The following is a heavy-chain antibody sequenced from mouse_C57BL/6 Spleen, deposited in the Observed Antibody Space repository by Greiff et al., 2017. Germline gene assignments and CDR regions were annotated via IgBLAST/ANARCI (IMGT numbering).Heavy chain of an antibody. CDR2: IRFKSDNYAT. V-gene: IGHV6-3*01. D-gene: IGHD1-1*01. CDR1: GFPFSNYW. CDR3: NLYGVYAKDY. J-gene: IGHJ4*01. Sequence: EVKLQESGGCLVQPGGSMKLSCVASGFPFSNYWMNWVRQSPEKGLELVAQIRFKSDNYATHYAESVKGRFTISRDDSKSSVDLQMNNLRAEDNGIYYCNLYGVYAKDYWGQGTSVTVSS.